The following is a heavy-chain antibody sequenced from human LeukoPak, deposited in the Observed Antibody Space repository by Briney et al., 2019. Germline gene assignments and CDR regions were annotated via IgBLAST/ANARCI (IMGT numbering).Heavy chain of an antibody. CDR1: GGSISSSNW. D-gene: IGHD3-9*01. CDR3: ARVTVLRYFDWLSKAYYFDY. Sequence: PSGTLSLTCAVSGGSISSSNWWSWVRQPPGKGLEWIGEIYHSGSTNYNPSLKSRVTISVDKSKNQFSLKLSSVTAADTAVYYCARVTVLRYFDWLSKAYYFDYWGQGTLVTVSS. V-gene: IGHV4-4*02. CDR2: IYHSGST. J-gene: IGHJ4*02.